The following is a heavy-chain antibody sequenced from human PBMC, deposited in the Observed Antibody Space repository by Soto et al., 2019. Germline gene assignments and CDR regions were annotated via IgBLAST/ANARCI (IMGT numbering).Heavy chain of an antibody. CDR3: ARELRPYFYYSSGSKPYSYGMYX. CDR2: ISSSGSTI. CDR1: GFTFSSSE. D-gene: IGHD3-22*01. J-gene: IGHJ6*02. V-gene: IGHV3-48*03. Sequence: SGGSLRLSWAASGFTFSSSEMNWVRQAPGKGLEWVSYISSSGSTIYYAASVKVRLTISRENEKNSLYMKINSQRAEDTAVYYRARELRPYFYYSSGSKPYSYGMYXWGQVTMVTVS.